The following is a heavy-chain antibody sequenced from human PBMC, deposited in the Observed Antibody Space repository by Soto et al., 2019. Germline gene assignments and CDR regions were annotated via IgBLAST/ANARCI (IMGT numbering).Heavy chain of an antibody. Sequence: PSETLSLTCTVTGDSINNRIYYWGWIGQPPGKGLEWIGSIYYSGSTYNNPSLKSRVSMSVDTSKNQFSLKLRSVTAADTALYYCARQRTSVVTQAYFDSWGQGSLVTVS. CDR2: IYYSGST. J-gene: IGHJ4*02. CDR3: ARQRTSVVTQAYFDS. D-gene: IGHD2-21*02. CDR1: GDSINNRIYY. V-gene: IGHV4-39*01.